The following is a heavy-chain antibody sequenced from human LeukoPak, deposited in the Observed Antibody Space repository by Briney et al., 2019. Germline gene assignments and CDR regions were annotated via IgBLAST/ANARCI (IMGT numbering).Heavy chain of an antibody. CDR3: ARGRGLQGY. J-gene: IGHJ4*02. V-gene: IGHV4-34*01. Sequence: SETLSLTCAVYGGSFSGYYWSWIRQPPGKGLEWIGEINHSGSTNYNPSLKSRVTISVDTSKNQFSLKLSSVTAADTAVYYCARGRGLQGYWGQGTLVTVSP. CDR1: GGSFSGYY. D-gene: IGHD3-16*01. CDR2: INHSGST.